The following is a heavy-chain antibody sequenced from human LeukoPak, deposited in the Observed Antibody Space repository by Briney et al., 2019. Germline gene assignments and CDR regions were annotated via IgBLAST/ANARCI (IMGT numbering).Heavy chain of an antibody. CDR1: GYSVSSSTYF. J-gene: IGHJ3*02. Sequence: SETLALTCTVSGYSVSSSTYFWGWIRQPPGKGLEWIGSMSYSGGTYYNPSLKSRVTISVDISRNHFSLRLSPVTAADTAVYYCARHIVVRGVIPDAFDIWGQGTMVTVSS. D-gene: IGHD3-10*01. CDR2: MSYSGGT. CDR3: ARHIVVRGVIPDAFDI. V-gene: IGHV4-39*01.